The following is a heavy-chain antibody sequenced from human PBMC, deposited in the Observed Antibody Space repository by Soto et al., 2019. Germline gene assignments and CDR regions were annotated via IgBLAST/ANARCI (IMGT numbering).Heavy chain of an antibody. CDR1: GYSFTSYW. V-gene: IGHV5-51*01. CDR3: ARLYDILTGDYGMDV. Sequence: GESLKISCKGSGYSFTSYWIGWVRQMPGKGLEWMGIIYPGDSDTRYSPSFQGQVTISADKSISTAYLQWSSLKASDTAMYYCARLYDILTGDYGMDVWGQGTTVTVSS. J-gene: IGHJ6*02. D-gene: IGHD3-9*01. CDR2: IYPGDSDT.